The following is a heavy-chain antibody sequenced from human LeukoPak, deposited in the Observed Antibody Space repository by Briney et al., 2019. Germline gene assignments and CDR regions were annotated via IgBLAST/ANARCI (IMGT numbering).Heavy chain of an antibody. Sequence: PGRSLRLSCAASGFTFSSYAMHWVRQAPGKGLEWVAVISYDGSNKYYADSVKGRFTISRDNSKNTLYLQMNSLRAEDTAVYYCARGGYSYGPTDAFDIWGQGTMVTVSS. CDR1: GFTFSSYA. V-gene: IGHV3-30*04. D-gene: IGHD5-18*01. CDR2: ISYDGSNK. CDR3: ARGGYSYGPTDAFDI. J-gene: IGHJ3*02.